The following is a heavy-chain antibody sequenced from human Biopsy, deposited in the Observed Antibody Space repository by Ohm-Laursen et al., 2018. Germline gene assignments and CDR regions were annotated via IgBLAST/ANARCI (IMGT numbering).Heavy chain of an antibody. V-gene: IGHV1-18*01. J-gene: IGHJ1*01. Sequence: ASVKVSCKISGYKFTSYGMSWVRQAPGQGFEWMGRISGYNGNTSYAQKFQGRITMTIDAATSTGYMDLRSLKSDDTAVYYCATKLTGYFHHWGQGTLVIVSS. D-gene: IGHD3-9*01. CDR2: ISGYNGNT. CDR3: ATKLTGYFHH. CDR1: GYKFTSYG.